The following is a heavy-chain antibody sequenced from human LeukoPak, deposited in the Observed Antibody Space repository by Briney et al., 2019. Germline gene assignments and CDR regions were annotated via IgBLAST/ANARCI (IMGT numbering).Heavy chain of an antibody. Sequence: GESLTISCKGSGYPFNNYWIGWVRQMPGKGLEWMGTIYPDDSDVRYSPSFQGQVTMSADKSITTAYLQWSSLKASDTALYYCAKLTPGWSFDFWGQGTLVTVSS. V-gene: IGHV5-51*01. D-gene: IGHD6-19*01. CDR1: GYPFNNYW. CDR3: AKLTPGWSFDF. CDR2: IYPDDSDV. J-gene: IGHJ4*02.